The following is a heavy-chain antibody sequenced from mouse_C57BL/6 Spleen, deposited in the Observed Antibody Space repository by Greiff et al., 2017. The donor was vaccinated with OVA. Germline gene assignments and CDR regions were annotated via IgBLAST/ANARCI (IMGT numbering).Heavy chain of an antibody. D-gene: IGHD2-4*01. CDR1: GYTFTDYY. V-gene: IGHV1-26*01. Sequence: VQLKDSGPELVKPGASVKISCKASGYTFTDYYMNWVKQSHGKSLEWIGDINPNNGGTSYNQKFKGKATLTVDKSSSTAYMELRSLTSEDSAVYYCARLSDYAPDYWGQGTTLTVSS. J-gene: IGHJ2*01. CDR3: ARLSDYAPDY. CDR2: INPNNGGT.